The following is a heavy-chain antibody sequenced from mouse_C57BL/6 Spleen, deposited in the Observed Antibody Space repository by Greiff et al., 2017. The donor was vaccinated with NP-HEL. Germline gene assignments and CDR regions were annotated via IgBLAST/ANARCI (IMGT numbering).Heavy chain of an antibody. V-gene: IGHV1-64*01. CDR2: IHPNSGST. J-gene: IGHJ3*01. D-gene: IGHD2-1*01. CDR3: AREGIYYGNYEAY. Sequence: VQLQQSGAELVKPGASVKLSCKASGYTFTSYWMHWVKQRPGQGLEWIGMIHPNSGSTNYNEKFKSKATLTVDKSSSTAYMQLSSLTSEDSAVYYCAREGIYYGNYEAYWGQGTLVTVSA. CDR1: GYTFTSYW.